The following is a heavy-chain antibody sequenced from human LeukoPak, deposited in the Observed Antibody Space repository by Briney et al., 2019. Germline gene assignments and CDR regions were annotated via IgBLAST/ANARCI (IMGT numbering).Heavy chain of an antibody. CDR2: IYYSGST. Sequence: SETLSLTCTVSGGSISSYYWSWIRQPPGKGLEWIGYIYYSGSTYYNPSLKSRVTISVDTSKNQFSLKLSSVTAADTAVYYCARVFPIAAAGYFDYWGQGTLVTVSS. CDR1: GGSISSYY. V-gene: IGHV4-59*06. D-gene: IGHD6-13*01. CDR3: ARVFPIAAAGYFDY. J-gene: IGHJ4*02.